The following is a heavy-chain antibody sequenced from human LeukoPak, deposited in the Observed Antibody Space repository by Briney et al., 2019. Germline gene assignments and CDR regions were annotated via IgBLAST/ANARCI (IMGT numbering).Heavy chain of an antibody. J-gene: IGHJ4*02. V-gene: IGHV4-59*12. Sequence: SETLSLTCTVSGGSISSYYWSWIRQPPGKGLEWIGYIYYSGSTNYNPSLKSRVTISVDTSKNQFSLKLSSVTAADTAVYYCARDGKKAGDLYYFDYWGQGTLVTVSS. CDR1: GGSISSYY. CDR2: IYYSGST. CDR3: ARDGKKAGDLYYFDY. D-gene: IGHD2-21*02.